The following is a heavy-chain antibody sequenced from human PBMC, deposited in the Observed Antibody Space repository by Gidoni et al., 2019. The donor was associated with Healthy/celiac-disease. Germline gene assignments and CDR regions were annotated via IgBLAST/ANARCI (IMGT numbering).Heavy chain of an antibody. Sequence: VKLVESGGGVVQPGRSLRLSCAASGSTSRSYGLRWVRQAPGKGLEGVAVIWYEGSNKYYADSVNGRFTISRDNSKNTLYLQMNSLSAEDTAVYYCARDKNPYDSSGYLGYWGQGTLVTVSS. D-gene: IGHD3-22*01. CDR1: GSTSRSYG. CDR3: ARDKNPYDSSGYLGY. CDR2: IWYEGSNK. V-gene: IGHV3-33*01. J-gene: IGHJ4*02.